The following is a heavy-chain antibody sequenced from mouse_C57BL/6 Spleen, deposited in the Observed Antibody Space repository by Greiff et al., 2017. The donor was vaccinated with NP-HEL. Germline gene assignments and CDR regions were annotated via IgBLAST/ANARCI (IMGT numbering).Heavy chain of an antibody. Sequence: QVQLQQPGAELVKPGASVKMSCKASGYTFTSYWITWVKQRPGQGLEWIGMIHPNSGSTNYNEKFKSKATLTVDKSSSTAYMQLSSLTSEDSAVYYCARVWGDAMDYWGQGTSVTVSS. CDR2: IHPNSGST. CDR3: ARVWGDAMDY. D-gene: IGHD4-1*01. J-gene: IGHJ4*01. V-gene: IGHV1-64*01. CDR1: GYTFTSYW.